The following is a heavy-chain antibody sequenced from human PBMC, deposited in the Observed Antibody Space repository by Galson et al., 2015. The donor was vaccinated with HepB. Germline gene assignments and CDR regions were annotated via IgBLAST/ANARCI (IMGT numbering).Heavy chain of an antibody. Sequence: SLRLSCAASGFTFSSYAMHWVRQAPGKGLKWVAVISYDGSNKYYADSVKGRFTISRDNSKNTLYLQMNSLRAEDTAVYYCARDFSLVVTAPFDYWGQGTLVTVSS. CDR3: ARDFSLVVTAPFDY. CDR1: GFTFSSYA. CDR2: ISYDGSNK. V-gene: IGHV3-30*04. J-gene: IGHJ4*02. D-gene: IGHD2-21*02.